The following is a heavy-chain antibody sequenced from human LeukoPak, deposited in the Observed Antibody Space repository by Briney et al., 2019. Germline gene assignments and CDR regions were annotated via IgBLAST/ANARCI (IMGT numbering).Heavy chain of an antibody. CDR3: ARTMEGYYYDSSGYYALDAFDI. CDR1: GYTFTSYD. J-gene: IGHJ3*02. V-gene: IGHV1-8*01. Sequence: ASVKVSCKASGYTFTSYDINWVRQATGQGLEWMGWMNPNSGNTGYARKFQGRVTMTRNTSISTAYMELSSLRSEDTAVYYCARTMEGYYYDSSGYYALDAFDIWGQGTMVTVSS. CDR2: MNPNSGNT. D-gene: IGHD3-22*01.